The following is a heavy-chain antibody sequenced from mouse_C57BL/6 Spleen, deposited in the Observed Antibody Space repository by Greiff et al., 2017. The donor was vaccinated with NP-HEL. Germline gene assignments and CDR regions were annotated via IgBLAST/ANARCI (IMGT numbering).Heavy chain of an antibody. J-gene: IGHJ2*01. Sequence: VQLQQSGAELVMPGASVKLSCKASGYTFTSYWMHWVKQRPGQGLEWIGEIDPSDSYTNYNQKFKGKSTLTVDKSSSTAYMQLSSLTSEDSAVYYCARSITTVVAPRFDYWGQGTTLTVSS. D-gene: IGHD1-1*01. V-gene: IGHV1-69*01. CDR1: GYTFTSYW. CDR2: IDPSDSYT. CDR3: ARSITTVVAPRFDY.